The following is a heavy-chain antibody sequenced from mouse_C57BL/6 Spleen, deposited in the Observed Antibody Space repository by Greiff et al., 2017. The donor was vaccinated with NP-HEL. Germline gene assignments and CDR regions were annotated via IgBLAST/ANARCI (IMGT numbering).Heavy chain of an antibody. J-gene: IGHJ3*01. CDR3: AREGCIYYDYVGFAY. Sequence: EVHLVESGPGLVKPSQSLSLTCSVTGYSITSGYYWNWIRQFPGNKLEWMGYISYDGSNNYNPSLKNRISITRDTSKNQFLLKLNSVTTEDTATYYCAREGCIYYDYVGFAYWGQGTLVTVSA. CDR2: ISYDGSN. V-gene: IGHV3-6*01. D-gene: IGHD2-4*01. CDR1: GYSITSGYY.